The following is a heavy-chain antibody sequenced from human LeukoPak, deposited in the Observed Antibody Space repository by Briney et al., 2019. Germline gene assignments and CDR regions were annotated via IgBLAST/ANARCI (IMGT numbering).Heavy chain of an antibody. Sequence: SETLSLTCTVSGGSFSSGGYYWSWIRQHPGKGLEWIGYIYYSGSTYYNPSLKSRVTISVDTSKNQFSLKLSSVTAADTAVYYCARVPRQLRSLDYWGQGTLVTVSS. V-gene: IGHV4-31*03. CDR3: ARVPRQLRSLDY. CDR2: IYYSGST. CDR1: GGSFSSGGYY. D-gene: IGHD5-18*01. J-gene: IGHJ4*02.